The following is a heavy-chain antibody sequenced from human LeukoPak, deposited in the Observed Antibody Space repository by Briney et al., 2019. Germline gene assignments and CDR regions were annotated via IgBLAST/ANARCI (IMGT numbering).Heavy chain of an antibody. CDR3: ARGGGLDV. CDR2: INHNGNVN. D-gene: IGHD3-16*01. V-gene: IGHV3-7*03. Sequence: GGSLRLSCAASGFTFSSYWMNWARQAPGKGVEWVASINHNGNVNYYVDSVKGRFTISRDNAKNSLYLQMSNLRAEDTAVYFCARGGGLDVWGQGATVTVSS. CDR1: GFTFSSYW. J-gene: IGHJ6*02.